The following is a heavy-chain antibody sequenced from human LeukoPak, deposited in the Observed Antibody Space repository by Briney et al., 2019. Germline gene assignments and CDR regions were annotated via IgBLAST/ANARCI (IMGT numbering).Heavy chain of an antibody. CDR2: IYTSGST. Sequence: SETLSLTCTVSGGPISSYYWSWIRQPPGKGLEWIGYIYTSGSTKYNPSLESRVTISVDTSKNQFTLKLSSVTAADTAVYYCAREAPYYDFWSGYRYYYYMDVWGKGTTVTVSS. D-gene: IGHD3-3*01. J-gene: IGHJ6*03. CDR3: AREAPYYDFWSGYRYYYYMDV. CDR1: GGPISSYY. V-gene: IGHV4-4*09.